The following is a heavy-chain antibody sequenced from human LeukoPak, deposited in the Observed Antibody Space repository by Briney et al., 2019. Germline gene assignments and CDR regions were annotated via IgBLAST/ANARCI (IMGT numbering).Heavy chain of an antibody. D-gene: IGHD6-13*01. J-gene: IGHJ4*02. Sequence: SETLSLTCAVSGGSISSSNWWSWVRQPPGKGLEWIGEIYHSGSTNYNPSLKSRVTISVDKSKNQFSLKLSSVTAADTAVYYCASLVEYSSSLYYFDYWGQGTLVTVSS. V-gene: IGHV4-4*02. CDR2: IYHSGST. CDR1: GGSISSSNW. CDR3: ASLVEYSSSLYYFDY.